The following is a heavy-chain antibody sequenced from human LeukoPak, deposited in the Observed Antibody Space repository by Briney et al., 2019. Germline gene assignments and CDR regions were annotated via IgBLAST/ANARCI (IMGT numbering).Heavy chain of an antibody. CDR1: GFTFSNYE. D-gene: IGHD5-18*01. Sequence: GRSLRLLCAASGFTFSNYEFNWVRQAPGKGLEGVSYISSSGRNIYYADSVKGRFTLSRDNAKNSLYLQMNSLRVEYTAVYYCARDLVQLWSKDYWGQGTLVTVSS. J-gene: IGHJ4*02. CDR2: ISSSGRNI. CDR3: ARDLVQLWSKDY. V-gene: IGHV3-48*03.